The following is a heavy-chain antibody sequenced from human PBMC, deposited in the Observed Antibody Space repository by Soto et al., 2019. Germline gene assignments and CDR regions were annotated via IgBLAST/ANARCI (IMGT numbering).Heavy chain of an antibody. CDR2: VSYDGRDE. CDR1: GFTFSSYG. V-gene: IGHV3-30*03. D-gene: IGHD2-15*01. J-gene: IGHJ4*02. CDR3: ARDCSGGSCYFDY. Sequence: QVQLVESGGGVVQPGRSLRLSCAVSGFTFSSYGMHWVRQAPGKGLEWVAGVSYDGRDEFYADSVKGRFTISRDNSKSTLFLQMNSLRVEHTAVYYCARDCSGGSCYFDYWGQGTQVPVSS.